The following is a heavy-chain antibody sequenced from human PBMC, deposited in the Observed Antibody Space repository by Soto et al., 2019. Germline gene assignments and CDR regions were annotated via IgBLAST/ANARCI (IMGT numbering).Heavy chain of an antibody. V-gene: IGHV3-21*01. CDR1: GFTFSSYS. J-gene: IGHJ5*02. CDR2: ISSSSYI. CDR3: ARDHWDIVLMVYASAGNWFDP. D-gene: IGHD2-8*01. Sequence: PGGSLRLSCAASGFTFSSYSMNWVRQAPGKGLEWVSSISSSSYIYYADSVKGRFTISRDNAKNSLYLQMNSLRAEDTAVYYCARDHWDIVLMVYASAGNWFDPWGQGTLVTVSS.